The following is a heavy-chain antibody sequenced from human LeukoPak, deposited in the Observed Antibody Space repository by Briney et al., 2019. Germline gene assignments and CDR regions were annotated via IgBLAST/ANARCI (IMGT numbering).Heavy chain of an antibody. D-gene: IGHD2-15*01. CDR1: GFTFSSYG. V-gene: IGHV3-33*01. CDR3: ARFGYCSGGSCYSRGYYYGMDV. CDR2: IWYDGSNK. Sequence: GRSLRLSCATSGFTFSSYGMHWVRQAPGKGLEWVAVIWYDGSNKYYAESVKGRFTISRDNSKNTLYLQMNSLRAEDTAVYYCARFGYCSGGSCYSRGYYYGMDVWGQGTTVTVSS. J-gene: IGHJ6*02.